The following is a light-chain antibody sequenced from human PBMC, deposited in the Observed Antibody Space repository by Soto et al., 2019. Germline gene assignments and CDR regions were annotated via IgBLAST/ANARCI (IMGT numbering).Light chain of an antibody. V-gene: IGKV3-15*01. CDR2: GAS. CDR1: QSVSSN. CDR3: QQYNDWPRT. J-gene: IGKJ1*01. Sequence: EVVMTQSPATLSVSPGERGTLSCRASQSVSSNLAWFQQKPGQAPRLLIYGASTRATGIPARFSGSGSGTEFTLTISSLQSEDFAVYYCQQYNDWPRTVGQGTKVEI.